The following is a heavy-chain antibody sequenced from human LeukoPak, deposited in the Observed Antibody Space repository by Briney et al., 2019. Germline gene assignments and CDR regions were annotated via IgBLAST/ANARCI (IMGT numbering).Heavy chain of an antibody. J-gene: IGHJ4*02. CDR1: GDSISFNY. CDR2: IDYSGST. CDR3: AKRIGSYWY. V-gene: IGHV4-59*01. Sequence: PSETLSLTCTVSGDSISFNYWNWIRQPPGKGLEWIGHIDYSGSTSYNPSLKSRLTISIDTSKDQFSLYLSSVTAADTGVYYCAKRIGSYWYWGQGTLVTVPS. D-gene: IGHD1-26*01.